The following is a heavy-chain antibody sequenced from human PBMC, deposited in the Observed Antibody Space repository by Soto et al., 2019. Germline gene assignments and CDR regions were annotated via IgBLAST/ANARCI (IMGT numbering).Heavy chain of an antibody. D-gene: IGHD3-9*01. Sequence: SETLSLTCTVSGGSISSSSYYWGWIRQPPGKGLEWIGSIYYSGSTYYNPSHKSRVTISVDTSKNQFSLKLSSVTAADTAVYYCARRHRYYDILTGYYIRYFDYWGQGTLVTVSS. CDR2: IYYSGST. CDR3: ARRHRYYDILTGYYIRYFDY. J-gene: IGHJ4*02. V-gene: IGHV4-39*01. CDR1: GGSISSSSYY.